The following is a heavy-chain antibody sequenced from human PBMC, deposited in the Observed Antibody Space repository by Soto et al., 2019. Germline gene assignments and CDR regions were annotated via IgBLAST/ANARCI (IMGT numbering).Heavy chain of an antibody. J-gene: IGHJ4*02. CDR3: AKDYGSGWTMGDF. CDR1: GFTFSSYG. D-gene: IGHD6-19*01. V-gene: IGHV3-30*18. CDR2: ISYDGSNK. Sequence: QVQLVESGGGVVQPGRSLRLSCAASGFTFSSYGMHWVRKAPGKGLEWLAVISYDGSNKYYADSVKGRFTISRDNSKNTLYLQVNSLRAEDTAMYYCAKDYGSGWTMGDFWGQGTLVTVSS.